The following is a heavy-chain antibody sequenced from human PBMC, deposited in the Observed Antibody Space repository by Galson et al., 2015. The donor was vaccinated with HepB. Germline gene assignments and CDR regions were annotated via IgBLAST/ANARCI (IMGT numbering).Heavy chain of an antibody. J-gene: IGHJ4*02. CDR2: IKQDGSEK. D-gene: IGHD3-10*01. V-gene: IGHV3-7*03. Sequence: SLRLSCAASGFTFSSYWMSWVRQAPGKGLEWVANIKQDGSEKYYVDSVKGRFTISRDNAKNSLYLQMNSLRAEDTAVYYCASLFAFGESTHFDYWGQGALVTVSS. CDR1: GFTFSSYW. CDR3: ASLFAFGESTHFDY.